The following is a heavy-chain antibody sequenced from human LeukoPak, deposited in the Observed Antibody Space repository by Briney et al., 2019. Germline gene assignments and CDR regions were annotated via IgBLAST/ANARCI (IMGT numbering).Heavy chain of an antibody. J-gene: IGHJ4*02. CDR1: GGSISTYY. D-gene: IGHD4-23*01. CDR2: IYYSETT. V-gene: IGHV4-59*01. Sequence: TPSETLSLTCTVSGGSISTYYWSWIRQPPGKGLEWIGYIYYSETTNYNPSLKGRVIILVDASKNQFAVELSAVTAADTAVYCCARDRYGGNSGEFDYWGQGTLVTVST. CDR3: ARDRYGGNSGEFDY.